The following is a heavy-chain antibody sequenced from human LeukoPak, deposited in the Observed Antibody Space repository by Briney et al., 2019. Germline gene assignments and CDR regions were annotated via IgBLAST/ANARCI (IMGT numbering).Heavy chain of an antibody. V-gene: IGHV3-30*02. CDR3: AKGEGTTGTPGRLDY. D-gene: IGHD1-1*01. CDR1: GFTFRNYG. CDR2: IRYDGSNE. Sequence: GGSLRLSCAASGFTFRNYGMHWVRQAPGKGRDWVACIRYDGSNEYYVDSVKGRFTITRDNSKNTIYLQMNSLRVEDTAVYYCAKGEGTTGTPGRLDYWGQGTLLTVSS. J-gene: IGHJ4*02.